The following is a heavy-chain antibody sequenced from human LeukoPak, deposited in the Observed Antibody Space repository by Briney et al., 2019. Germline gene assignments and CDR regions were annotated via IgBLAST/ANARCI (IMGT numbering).Heavy chain of an antibody. CDR1: GFTFSNAW. CDR3: TTPPLGYFDWLLTFNY. D-gene: IGHD3-9*01. CDR2: IKTKTDGGTI. J-gene: IGHJ4*02. Sequence: GGSLRLPCAASGFTFSNAWMSWVRHPPGKGLEWVGRIKTKTDGGTIDYAAPVKGRFTISRDDSKSTLYLQMNSLKTEDTAVYYCTTPPLGYFDWLLTFNYWGQGTLVTVSP. V-gene: IGHV3-15*01.